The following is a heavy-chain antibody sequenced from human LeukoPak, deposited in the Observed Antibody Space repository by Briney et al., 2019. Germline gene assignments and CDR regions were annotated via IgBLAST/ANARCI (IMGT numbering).Heavy chain of an antibody. J-gene: IGHJ6*02. Sequence: PGRSLRLSCAASGFTFDDYAIYWVRQAPGKGLEWVSGIDWKNDIIGYADSVRGRFTISRDNAKNSLYLQMNSLSAEDTAFYYCAKGGYSRGWSYVDVWGQGTTVTASS. CDR1: GFTFDDYA. CDR3: AKGGYSRGWSYVDV. CDR2: IDWKNDII. V-gene: IGHV3-9*01. D-gene: IGHD6-19*01.